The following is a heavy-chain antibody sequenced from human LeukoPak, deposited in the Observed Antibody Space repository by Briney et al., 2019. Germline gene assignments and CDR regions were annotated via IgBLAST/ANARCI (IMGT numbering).Heavy chain of an antibody. CDR2: ISGSGGST. D-gene: IGHD3-10*01. J-gene: IGHJ4*02. CDR1: GLTFSSYA. Sequence: GGSLRLSCAASGLTFSSYAMSWVRQAPGKGLEWVSAISGSGGSTYYADSVKGRFTISRDNSKNTLYLQMNSLRAEDTAVYYCAKDQLRFGGLFNPYYFDYWGQGTLVTVSS. V-gene: IGHV3-23*01. CDR3: AKDQLRFGGLFNPYYFDY.